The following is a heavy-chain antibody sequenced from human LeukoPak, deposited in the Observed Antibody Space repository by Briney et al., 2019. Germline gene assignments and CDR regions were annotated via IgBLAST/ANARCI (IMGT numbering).Heavy chain of an antibody. J-gene: IGHJ3*02. D-gene: IGHD2-2*01. Sequence: AGGSLRLSCAASGFTFSSYSMNWVRQAPGKGLEWVSYISSSSSTIYYADSVKGRFTISRDNAKNSLYLQMNSLRAEDTAVYYCARERTLSAFDIWGQGTMVTVSS. CDR3: ARERTLSAFDI. V-gene: IGHV3-48*04. CDR1: GFTFSSYS. CDR2: ISSSSSTI.